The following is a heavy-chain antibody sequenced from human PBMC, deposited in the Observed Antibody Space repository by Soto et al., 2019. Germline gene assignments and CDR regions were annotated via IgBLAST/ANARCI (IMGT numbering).Heavy chain of an antibody. CDR2: ISYRGST. D-gene: IGHD3-22*01. V-gene: IGHV4-59*01. CDR1: AGSITTSY. CDR3: ASSGIVGREVNTWFDP. J-gene: IGHJ5*02. Sequence: SETLSLTCTVSAGSITTSYWSWIRQPLGKALEWIGYISYRGSTNYNPSLKSRLAISIDTSKSQISLKLTSMTTADTAVYYCASSGIVGREVNTWFDPWGQGTLVTVSS.